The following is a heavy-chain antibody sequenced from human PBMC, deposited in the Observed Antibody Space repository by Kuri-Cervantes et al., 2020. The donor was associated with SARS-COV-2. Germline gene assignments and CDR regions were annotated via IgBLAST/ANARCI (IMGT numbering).Heavy chain of an antibody. V-gene: IGHV5-51*01. J-gene: IGHJ6*03. D-gene: IGHD4-17*01. Sequence: KVSCKASGYSFTSYWIGWVRQMPGKGLEWMGIIYPGDSDTRYSPSFQGQVTISADKSISTAFLQWSSLKASDTAMYYCARRAYGEQVDYYYMDVWGKGTTVTVSS. CDR3: ARRAYGEQVDYYYMDV. CDR1: GYSFTSYW. CDR2: IYPGDSDT.